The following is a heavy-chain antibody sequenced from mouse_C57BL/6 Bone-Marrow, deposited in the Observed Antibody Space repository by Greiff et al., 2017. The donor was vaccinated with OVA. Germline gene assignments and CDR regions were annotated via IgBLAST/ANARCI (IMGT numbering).Heavy chain of an antibody. D-gene: IGHD1-1*01. Sequence: VKLMESGPGLVAPSQSLSITCTVSGFSLTSYAISWVRQPPGKGLEWLGVIWTGGGTDYNSALKSRLSISKDNSKSQVFLKMNSLQTDDTARYYCARSYYYGSSYGFDYWGQGTTLTVSS. CDR1: GFSLTSYA. J-gene: IGHJ2*01. CDR3: ARSYYYGSSYGFDY. CDR2: IWTGGGT. V-gene: IGHV2-9-1*01.